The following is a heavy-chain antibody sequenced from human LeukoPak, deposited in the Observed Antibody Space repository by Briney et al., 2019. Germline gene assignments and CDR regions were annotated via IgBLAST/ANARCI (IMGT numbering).Heavy chain of an antibody. Sequence: SETLSLTCAVYGGSFSGYYWSWIRQPPGKGLEWIGEINHSGSTNYNPSLKSRVTISINTSKNQFSLKLSSVTAADTAVYYCAKDMYGSGSYYSRGTDYWGQGTLVTVSS. J-gene: IGHJ4*02. D-gene: IGHD3-10*01. V-gene: IGHV4-34*01. CDR2: INHSGST. CDR1: GGSFSGYY. CDR3: AKDMYGSGSYYSRGTDY.